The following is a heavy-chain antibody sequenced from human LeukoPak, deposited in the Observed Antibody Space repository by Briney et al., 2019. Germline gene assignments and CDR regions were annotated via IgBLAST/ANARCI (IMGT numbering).Heavy chain of an antibody. CDR2: TYYRSKWSN. V-gene: IGHV6-1*01. Sequence: SQTLSLTCAISGDSVSSNSATWNWIRQSPSRGLEWLGRTYYRSKWSNDYAVSVKSRITINPDTSKNQFSLQLNSVTPEDTAMYYCAGGRGSSWYFDYWGQGTLVTVSS. J-gene: IGHJ4*01. CDR3: AGGRGSSWYFDY. D-gene: IGHD6-13*01. CDR1: GDSVSSNSAT.